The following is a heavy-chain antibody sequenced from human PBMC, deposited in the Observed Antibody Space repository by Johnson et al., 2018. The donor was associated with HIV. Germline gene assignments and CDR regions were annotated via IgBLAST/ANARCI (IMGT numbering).Heavy chain of an antibody. CDR3: TTGDSQGVAFDI. D-gene: IGHD3-10*01. CDR1: GFTFSSYA. Sequence: VQLVESGGGVVQPGRSLRLSCAASGFTFSSYAMHWVRQAPGKGLEWVGRIKSKTDGGTTDYAATVKGRFTLSRDDSKNTLYLQMNSLKTEDTAVYYCTTGDSQGVAFDIWGQGTMVTVSS. CDR2: IKSKTDGGTT. V-gene: IGHV3-15*01. J-gene: IGHJ3*02.